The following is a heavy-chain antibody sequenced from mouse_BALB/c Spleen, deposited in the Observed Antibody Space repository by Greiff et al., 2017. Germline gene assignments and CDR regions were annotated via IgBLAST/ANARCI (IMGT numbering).Heavy chain of an antibody. D-gene: IGHD1-1*01. V-gene: IGHV3-8*02. Sequence: EVQLQESGPSLVKPSQTLSLTCSVTGDSITSGYWNWIRKFPGNKLEYMGYISYSGSTYYNPSLKSRISITRDTSKNQYYLQLNSVTTEDTATYYCARPNYYGSSYGAAYWGQGTLVTVSA. CDR3: ARPNYYGSSYGAAY. CDR1: GDSITSGY. J-gene: IGHJ3*01. CDR2: ISYSGST.